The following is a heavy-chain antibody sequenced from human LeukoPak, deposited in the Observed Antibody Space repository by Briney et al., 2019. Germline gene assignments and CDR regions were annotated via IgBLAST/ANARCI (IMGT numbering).Heavy chain of an antibody. CDR2: ISYDGSNK. Sequence: PGGSLRLSCAASGFTFSSYGMHWVRQAPGKGLEWVAVISYDGSNKYYADSVKGRFTISRDNSKNTLYLQMNSLRAEDTAVYYCAKDGGEWGQGTLVTVSS. CDR1: GFTFSSYG. V-gene: IGHV3-30*18. J-gene: IGHJ4*02. CDR3: AKDGGE. D-gene: IGHD2-21*01.